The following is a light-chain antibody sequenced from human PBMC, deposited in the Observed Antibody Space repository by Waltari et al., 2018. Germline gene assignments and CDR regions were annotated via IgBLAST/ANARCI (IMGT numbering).Light chain of an antibody. CDR1: SSDVGAYDF. V-gene: IGLV2-14*01. CDR2: EVN. CDR3: SSYTSTHIPFV. Sequence: QSALTQPASVSGSPGQSITISCTGTSSDVGAYDFVSWYQHHPGKVPKVIIYEVNNRPSGVSSRFSASKSGNTASLTISGLQAEDEADYYCSSYTSTHIPFVFGTGTKVTV. J-gene: IGLJ1*01.